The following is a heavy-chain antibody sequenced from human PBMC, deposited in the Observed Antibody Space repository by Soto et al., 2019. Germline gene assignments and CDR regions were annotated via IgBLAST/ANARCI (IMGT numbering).Heavy chain of an antibody. D-gene: IGHD3-3*01. J-gene: IGHJ6*02. CDR3: ARWSWSGSLRYQYGLDV. V-gene: IGHV3-53*01. CDR2: IYSGGNT. Sequence: VQLVESGGGLIQPGGSLRLSCAASGFTVSSNYMSWVRQAPGQGLEWVSVIYSGGNTYYADSVKGRFTISRDNSKNTLYLQMNSLRAEDTAVYYCARWSWSGSLRYQYGLDVWGQGTTVSVSS. CDR1: GFTVSSNY.